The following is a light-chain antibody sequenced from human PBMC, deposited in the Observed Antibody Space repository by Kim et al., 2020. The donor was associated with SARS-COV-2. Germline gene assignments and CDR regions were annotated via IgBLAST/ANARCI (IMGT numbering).Light chain of an antibody. CDR2: GTS. Sequence: EIVLTQSPATLSLSPGDEATISCRASQSVISSYLAWYHQKPGQPPRLLIYGTSNRASGIPDRFSGSGSGTHFSLTINRLEPEDCGVYFCQQYGDSLTFGGGTKVDIK. CDR3: QQYGDSLT. CDR1: QSVISSY. J-gene: IGKJ4*01. V-gene: IGKV3-20*01.